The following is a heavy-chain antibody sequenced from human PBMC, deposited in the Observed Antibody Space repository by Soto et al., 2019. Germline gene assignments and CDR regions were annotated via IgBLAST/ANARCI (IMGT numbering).Heavy chain of an antibody. Sequence: SETLSLTCTVSGGSISSYYWSWIRQPPGKGLEWIGYIYYSGSTNYNPSLKSRVTISVDTSKNQFSLKLSSVTAADTAVYYCARCFTASFHGDYAPGLPSGYYYGMDVWGQGTTVTVSS. J-gene: IGHJ6*02. CDR1: GGSISSYY. D-gene: IGHD4-17*01. CDR3: ARCFTASFHGDYAPGLPSGYYYGMDV. V-gene: IGHV4-59*01. CDR2: IYYSGST.